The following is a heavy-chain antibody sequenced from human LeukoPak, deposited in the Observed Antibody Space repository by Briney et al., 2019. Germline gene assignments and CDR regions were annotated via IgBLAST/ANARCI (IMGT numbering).Heavy chain of an antibody. CDR1: GYTFTNYA. CDR3: ARAVVAATLEDYNWFDP. Sequence: ASVRVSCKASGYTFTNYAIHWVRQAPGQRLEWMGWINAGNGNTKYSQKFQGRVTITRDTSASTAYMELSSLRSEDTAVYYCARAVVAATLEDYNWFDPWGQGTLVTVSS. D-gene: IGHD2-15*01. V-gene: IGHV1-3*01. CDR2: INAGNGNT. J-gene: IGHJ5*02.